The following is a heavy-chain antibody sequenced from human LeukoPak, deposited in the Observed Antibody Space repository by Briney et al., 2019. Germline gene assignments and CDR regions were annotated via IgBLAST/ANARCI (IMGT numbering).Heavy chain of an antibody. J-gene: IGHJ6*02. V-gene: IGHV4-59*01. Sequence: PSETLSLTCTVSGGCLYIYYWSWIPAPPGGGGVWIGYIYYTGSTNYNPSLKSRVAISVDTSNNQFSLRLSSVTAADTAVYYCAREDVAGGSGSNYYYYGADVWGQGTTVTVSS. D-gene: IGHD3-10*01. CDR3: AREDVAGGSGSNYYYYGADV. CDR2: IYYTGST. CDR1: GGCLYIYY.